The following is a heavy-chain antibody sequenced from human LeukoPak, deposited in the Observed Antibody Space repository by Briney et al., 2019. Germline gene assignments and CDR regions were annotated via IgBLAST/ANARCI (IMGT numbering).Heavy chain of an antibody. CDR1: GFTFSSYS. CDR2: ISSSSSYI. CDR3: ARDIGTKRIAAAGTVY. Sequence: GGSLRLSCAASGFTFSSYSMNWVRQAPGKGLEWVSSISSSSSYIYYADSVKGRFTISRDNAKNSLYLQMNSLRAEDTAVYYCARDIGTKRIAAAGTVYWGQGTPVTVSS. J-gene: IGHJ4*02. V-gene: IGHV3-21*01. D-gene: IGHD6-13*01.